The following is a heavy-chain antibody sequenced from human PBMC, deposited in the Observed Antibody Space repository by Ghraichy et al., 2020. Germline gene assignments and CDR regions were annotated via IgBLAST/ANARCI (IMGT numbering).Heavy chain of an antibody. Sequence: GGSLRLSCAASGFTVSSNYMSWVRQAPGKGLEWVSVIYSGGSTYYADSVKGRFTISRDNSKNTLYLQMNSLRAEDTAVYYCARDGERSYCSGGSCYFDYWGQGTLVTVSS. CDR1: GFTVSSNY. J-gene: IGHJ4*02. D-gene: IGHD2-15*01. CDR3: ARDGERSYCSGGSCYFDY. CDR2: IYSGGST. V-gene: IGHV3-66*01.